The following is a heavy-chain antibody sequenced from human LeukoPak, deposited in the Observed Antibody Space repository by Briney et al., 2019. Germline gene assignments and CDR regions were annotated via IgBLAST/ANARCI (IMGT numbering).Heavy chain of an antibody. CDR1: GGTFSSYG. D-gene: IGHD2-2*01. CDR2: IRYDGSNK. V-gene: IGHV3-30*02. CDR3: AKDGDIVVVPAATPYYYYYMDV. J-gene: IGHJ6*03. Sequence: SCKASGGTFSSYGMHWVRQAPGKGLEWVAFIRYDGSNKYYADSVKGRFTISRDNSKNTLYLQMNSLRAEDTAVYYCAKDGDIVVVPAATPYYYYYMDVWGKGTTVTVSS.